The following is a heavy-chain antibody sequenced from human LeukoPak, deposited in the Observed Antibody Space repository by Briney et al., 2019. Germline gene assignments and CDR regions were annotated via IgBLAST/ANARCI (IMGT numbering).Heavy chain of an antibody. D-gene: IGHD6-19*01. CDR1: GFTFSSYW. Sequence: GGSLRLSCAASGFTFSSYWMSWVRQAPGKGLEWVANIKQDGSEKYYVDSVKGRFTISRDNAKNSLYLQMNSLRAEDTAVYYCASGSQYSSGWRNYYFDYWGQGTLVTVSS. J-gene: IGHJ4*02. CDR3: ASGSQYSSGWRNYYFDY. V-gene: IGHV3-7*02. CDR2: IKQDGSEK.